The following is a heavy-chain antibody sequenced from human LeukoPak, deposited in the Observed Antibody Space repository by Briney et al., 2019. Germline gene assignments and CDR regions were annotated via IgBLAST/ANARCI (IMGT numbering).Heavy chain of an antibody. D-gene: IGHD3-9*01. J-gene: IGHJ4*02. CDR2: ISAYNGNT. CDR3: ARYNGPGYAILTGYYRGFDY. CDR1: AYTFTSYG. Sequence: ASVKVSCKASAYTFTSYGIRWVRQAPGQGLEWMGWISAYNGNTNYAQKLQGRVTMTTDTSTSTAYMELRSLRSDDTAVYYCARYNGPGYAILTGYYRGFDYWGQGTLVTVSS. V-gene: IGHV1-18*01.